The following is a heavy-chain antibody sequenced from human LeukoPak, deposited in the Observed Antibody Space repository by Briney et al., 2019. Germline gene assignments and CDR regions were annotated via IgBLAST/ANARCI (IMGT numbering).Heavy chain of an antibody. Sequence: PSETLSLTCTVSGGSISSYYWSWIRQPPGKGLEWIGYIYYSGSTNYNPSLKSRVTMSVDTSKKQFSLNLSSVTAADTAVYYCARASVLLSADYWGQGTLVTVSS. CDR2: IYYSGST. J-gene: IGHJ4*02. V-gene: IGHV4-59*01. CDR3: ARASVLLSADY. D-gene: IGHD3-16*01. CDR1: GGSISSYY.